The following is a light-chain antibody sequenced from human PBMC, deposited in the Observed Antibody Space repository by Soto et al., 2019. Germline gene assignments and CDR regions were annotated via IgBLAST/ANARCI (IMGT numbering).Light chain of an antibody. Sequence: DIQMTQSPSSLSASVGDRVTITCRARQTINTYLNWYQQTPGTAPKLLIYDAPSLQSGVPSLFRGSGSGTDFTLTITSLQPEDFATYYCQQSYTTPLTFGAGTKVDIK. CDR2: DAP. J-gene: IGKJ4*01. CDR1: QTINTY. CDR3: QQSYTTPLT. V-gene: IGKV1-39*01.